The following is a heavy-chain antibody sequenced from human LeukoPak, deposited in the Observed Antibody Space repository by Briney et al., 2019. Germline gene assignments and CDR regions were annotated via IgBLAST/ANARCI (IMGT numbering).Heavy chain of an antibody. V-gene: IGHV3-23*01. CDR1: GFTFSTYV. Sequence: GGSLRLSCAASGFTFSTYVMTWVRQAPGKGLEWVSTISESGDNTYYADSVKGRFTMSRDNSKNTLYLQMNSLRAEDTAVYYCVKGGWADYWGQGTLVTVSS. D-gene: IGHD6-19*01. J-gene: IGHJ4*02. CDR2: ISESGDNT. CDR3: VKGGWADY.